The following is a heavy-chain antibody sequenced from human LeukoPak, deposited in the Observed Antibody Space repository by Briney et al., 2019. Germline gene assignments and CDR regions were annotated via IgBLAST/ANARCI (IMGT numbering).Heavy chain of an antibody. D-gene: IGHD2-2*01. Sequence: SETLSLTCTVSGESIKRFYWSWIRQPAGKGLEWIGRIYTSGSTNYSPSLKSRVTMSVDTSKNQFSLKLSSVTAADTAVYYCARDVVAAVGSFDYWGQGTQVTVSS. CDR3: ARDVVAAVGSFDY. V-gene: IGHV4-4*07. CDR2: IYTSGST. J-gene: IGHJ4*02. CDR1: GESIKRFY.